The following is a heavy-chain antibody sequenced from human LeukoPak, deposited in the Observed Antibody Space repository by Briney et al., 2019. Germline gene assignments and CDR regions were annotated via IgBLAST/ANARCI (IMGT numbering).Heavy chain of an antibody. D-gene: IGHD3-22*01. Sequence: GGSLRLSCAASGFTFSSYTINWVRQAPGKGLEWVSSISSSSSYIYYADSVKGRFTISRDNAKNSLSLQMNSLRAEDTAVYYCARGADTSGYSAFDVWGQGTMVTVSS. V-gene: IGHV3-21*01. J-gene: IGHJ3*01. CDR2: ISSSSSYI. CDR1: GFTFSSYT. CDR3: ARGADTSGYSAFDV.